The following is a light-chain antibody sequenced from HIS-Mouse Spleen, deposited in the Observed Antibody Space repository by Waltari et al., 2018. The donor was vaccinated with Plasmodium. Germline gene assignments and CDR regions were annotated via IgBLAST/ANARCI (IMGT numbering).Light chain of an antibody. CDR3: QSYDSSNHWV. CDR2: EDN. V-gene: IGLV6-57*04. Sequence: NFMLTQPHSASDSPGQTVTTSSTRSSGSIDHNYVQLYQPRPGSAPTTVIYEDNQRPSGVPDRFSGSIDSSSNSASLTISGLKTEDEADYYCQSYDSSNHWVFGGGTKLTVL. J-gene: IGLJ3*02. CDR1: SGSIDHNY.